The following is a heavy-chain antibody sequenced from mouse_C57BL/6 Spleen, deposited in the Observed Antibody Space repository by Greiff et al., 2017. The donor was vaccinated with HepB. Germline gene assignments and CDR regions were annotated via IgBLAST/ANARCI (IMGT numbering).Heavy chain of an antibody. V-gene: IGHV1-72*01. Sequence: QVQLKQPGAELVKPGASVKLSCKASGYTFTSYWMHWVKQRPGRGLEWIGRIDPNSGGTKYNEKFKSKATLTVDKPSSTAYMQLSSLTSEDSAVDYCAIYGSSLSWFAYWGQGTLVTVSA. J-gene: IGHJ3*01. CDR1: GYTFTSYW. CDR2: IDPNSGGT. D-gene: IGHD1-1*01. CDR3: AIYGSSLSWFAY.